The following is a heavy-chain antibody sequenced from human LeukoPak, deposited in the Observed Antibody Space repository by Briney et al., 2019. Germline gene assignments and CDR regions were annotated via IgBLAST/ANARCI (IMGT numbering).Heavy chain of an antibody. D-gene: IGHD6-13*01. V-gene: IGHV1-69*13. J-gene: IGHJ6*03. CDR1: GGTFSSYA. CDR3: AKHAAARYYYYYYIDV. CDR2: IIPIFGTA. Sequence: SVKVSCKASGGTFSSYAISWVRQAPGQGLEWMGAIIPIFGTANYAQKFQGRVTITADESTSTAYMELSSLRSEDTAVYYCAKHAAARYYYYYYIDVWGKGTTVTVSS.